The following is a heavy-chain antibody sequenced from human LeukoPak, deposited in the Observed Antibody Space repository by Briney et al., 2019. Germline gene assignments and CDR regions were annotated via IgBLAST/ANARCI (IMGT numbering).Heavy chain of an antibody. CDR3: ARSQWLGNYFDY. D-gene: IGHD6-19*01. Sequence: SETLSLTCTVSGYSISSGYYWGWIRQPPGKGLEWIGSISHSGSTYYNPSLKSRVTISVDTSKNHFSLKLSSVTAADTAVYYCARSQWLGNYFDYWGQGTLVTVSS. CDR1: GYSISSGYY. CDR2: ISHSGST. V-gene: IGHV4-38-2*02. J-gene: IGHJ4*02.